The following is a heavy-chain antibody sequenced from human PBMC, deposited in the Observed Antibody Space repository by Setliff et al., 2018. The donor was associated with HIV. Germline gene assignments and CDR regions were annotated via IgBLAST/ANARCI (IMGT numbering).Heavy chain of an antibody. D-gene: IGHD6-13*01. J-gene: IGHJ4*02. CDR1: GDSVSNYSAA. CDR2: TFHRSKWYS. V-gene: IGHV6-1*01. CDR3: ARSITTAGTVFDY. Sequence: PSQTLSLTYAISGDSVSNYSAAWNWIRQSPSRGLEWLGRTFHRSKWYSDYAESVRSRITINPDTSKNQLSLQLHSVTPEDTDVYYCARSITTAGTVFDYWGQGTLVTVSS.